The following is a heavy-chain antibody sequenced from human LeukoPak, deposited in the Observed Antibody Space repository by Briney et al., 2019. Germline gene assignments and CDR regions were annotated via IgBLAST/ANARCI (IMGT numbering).Heavy chain of an antibody. J-gene: IGHJ4*02. D-gene: IGHD2-21*02. V-gene: IGHV7-4-1*02. CDR1: GYTFTSYA. Sequence: ASVKVSCKASGYTFTSYAMNWVRQAPGQGLEWMGWFNTNTGNPTYAQSFTGRFVFSLDTSVSTAYLQISSLKAEDTAVYYCATAQPYCGGDCYWLFVYWGQGTLVTVSS. CDR3: ATAQPYCGGDCYWLFVY. CDR2: FNTNTGNP.